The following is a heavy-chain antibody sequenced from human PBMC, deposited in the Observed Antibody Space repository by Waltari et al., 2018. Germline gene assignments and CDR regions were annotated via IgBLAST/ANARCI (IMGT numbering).Heavy chain of an antibody. J-gene: IGHJ4*02. Sequence: QVQLVQSGAEVKKPGASVKVPCKASGYTFTSYGIRWVRQAPGQGLEWMGWSETYNCSTNEAQRLQGRVTKTTETSTSTAYMELSSLRSDDTAVYYCARDRATYYFDYWGQGTLVTVSS. CDR1: GYTFTSYG. D-gene: IGHD1-26*01. V-gene: IGHV1-18*01. CDR2: SETYNCST. CDR3: ARDRATYYFDY.